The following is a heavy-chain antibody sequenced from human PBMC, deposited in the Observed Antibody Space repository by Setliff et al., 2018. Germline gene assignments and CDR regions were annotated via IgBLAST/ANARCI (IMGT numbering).Heavy chain of an antibody. Sequence: SETLSLTCNVSGVSIANTASYWSWIRQPAGKGLEWIGHINRRGSTNFSPSLKSRVTISLDTSKNQFSLRLSSVTAADAAVYFCARESATIGEFPLYYFDKWGQGIPVTVSS. D-gene: IGHD3-10*01. J-gene: IGHJ4*02. CDR1: GVSIANTASY. CDR3: ARESATIGEFPLYYFDK. V-gene: IGHV4-61*09. CDR2: INRRGST.